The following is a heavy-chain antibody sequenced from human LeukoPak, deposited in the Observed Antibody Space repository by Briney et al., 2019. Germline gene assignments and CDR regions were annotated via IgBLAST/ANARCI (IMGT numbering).Heavy chain of an antibody. CDR2: IWYDGSNN. D-gene: IGHD4-17*01. CDR1: GFTFSSYG. CDR3: SRDPNGDYVGAFDFQR. V-gene: IGHV3-33*01. J-gene: IGHJ1*01. Sequence: PGRSLRLSCAASGFTFSSYGIQCVRQPPGKGLEWVAVIWYDGSNNYYADSVKGRFTISRDNSKNTLYLQMNSLRAEDTAIYYCSRDPNGDYVGAFDFQRWGQGTLVTVSS.